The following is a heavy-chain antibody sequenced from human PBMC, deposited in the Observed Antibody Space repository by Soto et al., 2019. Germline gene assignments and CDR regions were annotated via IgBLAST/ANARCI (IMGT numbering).Heavy chain of an antibody. CDR3: ATYYDSSHGPYSGGYYYYYGMDV. V-gene: IGHV1-69*02. CDR2: IIPILGIA. J-gene: IGHJ6*02. Sequence: SVKVSCKASGGTFSSYTISWVRQAPGQGLEWMGRIIPILGIANYAQKFQGRVTITADKSTSTAYMELSSLRSEDTAVYYCATYYDSSHGPYSGGYYYYYGMDVWGQGTTVTVSS. CDR1: GGTFSSYT. D-gene: IGHD3-22*01.